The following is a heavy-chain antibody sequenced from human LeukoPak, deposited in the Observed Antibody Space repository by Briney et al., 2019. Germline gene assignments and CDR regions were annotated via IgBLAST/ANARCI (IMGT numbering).Heavy chain of an antibody. D-gene: IGHD1/OR15-1a*01. CDR3: ARSSWNNYFHDAFDI. CDR2: ISGSGGST. CDR1: GFTFSSYA. V-gene: IGHV3-23*01. J-gene: IGHJ3*02. Sequence: PGGSLRLSCAASGFTFSSYAMSWVRQAPGKGLEWVSAISGSGGSTYYADSVKGRFTISRDNSKNTLSLQMNSLRVEDTTVYYCARSSWNNYFHDAFDIWGQGTMVTVSS.